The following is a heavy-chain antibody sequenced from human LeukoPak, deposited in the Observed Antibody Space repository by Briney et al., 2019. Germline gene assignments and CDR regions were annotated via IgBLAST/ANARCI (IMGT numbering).Heavy chain of an antibody. J-gene: IGHJ3*02. CDR1: GFTFSSYA. V-gene: IGHV3-30-3*01. CDR3: ARPTTVTTISADAFDI. CDR2: ISYDGSNK. D-gene: IGHD4-17*01. Sequence: GGSLRLSCAASGFTFSSYAMHWVRQAPGKGLEWVAVISYDGSNKYYADSVKGRFTISRDNSKNTLYLQMNSLRAEDSSVYYCARPTTVTTISADAFDIWGQGTMVTVSS.